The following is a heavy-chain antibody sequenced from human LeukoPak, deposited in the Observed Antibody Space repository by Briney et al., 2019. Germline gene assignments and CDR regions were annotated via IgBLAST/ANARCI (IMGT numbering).Heavy chain of an antibody. Sequence: ASVKVSCKASGYTSTSYDINWVRQATGQGLEWMGWMNPNSGNTGYAQKFQGRVTMTRNTSISTAYMELSSLRSEDTAVYYCARTTYYYGSGSYYTLSQITVGYYYGMDVWGQGTTVTVSS. CDR3: ARTTYYYGSGSYYTLSQITVGYYYGMDV. D-gene: IGHD3-10*01. J-gene: IGHJ6*02. CDR2: MNPNSGNT. CDR1: GYTSTSYD. V-gene: IGHV1-8*01.